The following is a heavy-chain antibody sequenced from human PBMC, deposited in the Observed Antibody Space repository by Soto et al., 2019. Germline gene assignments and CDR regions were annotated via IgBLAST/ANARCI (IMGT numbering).Heavy chain of an antibody. V-gene: IGHV3-48*02. D-gene: IGHD6-19*01. Sequence: EVQLVESGGGLVQPGGSLRLSCAASGFTFSSYSMNWVRQAPGKGLEWVSYISSSSSTIYYADSVKGRFTISRDNAKNSLYLQMNSLRDEDTAVYYCARDLDSSGWYSNDGRSDYWGQGTLVTVSS. CDR3: ARDLDSSGWYSNDGRSDY. CDR2: ISSSSSTI. CDR1: GFTFSSYS. J-gene: IGHJ4*02.